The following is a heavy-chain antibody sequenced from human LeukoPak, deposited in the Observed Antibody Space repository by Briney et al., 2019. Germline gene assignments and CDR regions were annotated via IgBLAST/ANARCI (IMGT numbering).Heavy chain of an antibody. CDR3: GRDPKTPRGSSSWYAGNWFDP. V-gene: IGHV1-46*01. CDR2: INPSGGST. D-gene: IGHD6-13*01. CDR1: GYTFTSYY. Sequence: ASVKVSCKACGYTFTSYYMHWVRQAPGQGLEWMGIINPSGGSTSYGLKCEGRATMSRDTSASTVYRELSSVRSEDTAVYYCGRDPKTPRGSSSWYAGNWFDPWGRGTLVTVPS. J-gene: IGHJ5*02.